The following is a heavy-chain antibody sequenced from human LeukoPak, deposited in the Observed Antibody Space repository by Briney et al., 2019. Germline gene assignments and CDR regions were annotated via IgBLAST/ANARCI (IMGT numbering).Heavy chain of an antibody. CDR3: ARDSTAMAYTFDY. V-gene: IGHV3-7*01. CDR2: IKQDGSEK. D-gene: IGHD5-18*01. Sequence: PGGSLRLSCGASGFTFSSHGMNWVRQAPGKGLEWVANIKQDGSEKYYVDSVKGRFTISRDNAKNSLYLQMNSLRAEDTAVYYCARDSTAMAYTFDYWGQGTLVTVSS. CDR1: GFTFSSHG. J-gene: IGHJ4*02.